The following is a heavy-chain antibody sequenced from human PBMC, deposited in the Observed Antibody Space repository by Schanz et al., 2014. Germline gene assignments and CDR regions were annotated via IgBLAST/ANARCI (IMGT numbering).Heavy chain of an antibody. CDR3: ARAPPLVRGIAGWFGP. Sequence: EVHLVESGGGLVQPGGSLRLSCAASGFTFITFAMSWVRQAPGKGPEWVSAIGGDASRTYYADSVKGRFTISRDNSKSTLYLKMNSLRADDPPVYYCARAPPLVRGIAGWFGPWGQGSLVTVSS. V-gene: IGHV3-23*04. D-gene: IGHD3-10*01. J-gene: IGHJ5*02. CDR1: GFTFITFA. CDR2: IGGDASRT.